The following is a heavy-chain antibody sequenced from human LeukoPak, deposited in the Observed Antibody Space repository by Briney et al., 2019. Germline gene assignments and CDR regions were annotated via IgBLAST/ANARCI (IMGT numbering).Heavy chain of an antibody. CDR2: INPSDDST. V-gene: IGHV1-46*02. CDR3: ARAYYESSAYRHAVYFDY. D-gene: IGHD3-22*01. J-gene: IGHJ4*02. Sequence: ASVKVSCKASGYTFNSSYMHWVRQAPGQGLEWMGIINPSDDSTRYAQKFQGRVTMTKDTSTNTVYMHLSSLSSDDTAVYYCARAYYESSAYRHAVYFDYWGQGTLVPVSS. CDR1: GYTFNSSY.